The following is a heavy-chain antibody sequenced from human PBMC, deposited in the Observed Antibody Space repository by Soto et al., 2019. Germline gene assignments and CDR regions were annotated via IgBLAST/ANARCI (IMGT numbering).Heavy chain of an antibody. CDR2: ISGSGGST. CDR1: GFTFSSYA. J-gene: IGHJ4*02. V-gene: IGHV3-23*01. D-gene: IGHD4-17*01. CDR3: AKGTYGDYVMAADY. Sequence: GGSLRLSCAASGFTFSSYAMSWVRQAPGKGLEWVSAISGSGGSTYYADSVKGRFTISRDNSKNTLYLQMNSLRAEDTAVYYGAKGTYGDYVMAADYWGQGTLVTVSS.